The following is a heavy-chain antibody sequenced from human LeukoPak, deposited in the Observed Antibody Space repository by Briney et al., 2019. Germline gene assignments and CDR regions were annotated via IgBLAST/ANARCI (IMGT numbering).Heavy chain of an antibody. J-gene: IGHJ4*02. CDR2: IYYSGST. CDR3: ARHGGGGESYPRVFDY. CDR1: GGSLSPYY. Sequence: SETLSLTCTVSGGSLSPYYWSWIRQPPGKGLEWIGYIYYSGSTNYNPSLNSRVTISVDTSKNQFSLKLSSMTAADTAVYYCARHGGGGESYPRVFDYWGQGTLVTVSS. V-gene: IGHV4-59*08. D-gene: IGHD1-26*01.